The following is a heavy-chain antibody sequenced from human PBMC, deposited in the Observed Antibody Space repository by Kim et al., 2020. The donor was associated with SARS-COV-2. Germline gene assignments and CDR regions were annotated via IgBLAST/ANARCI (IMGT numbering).Heavy chain of an antibody. Sequence: GGSLRLSCAASGFTFSSYWMSWVRQAPGKGLEWVANIKQDGSEKYYVDSVKGRFTISRDNAKNSLYLQMNSLRAEDTAVYYCAREVAAAGDRGNFDYWGQGTLVTVSS. D-gene: IGHD6-13*01. CDR1: GFTFSSYW. J-gene: IGHJ4*02. V-gene: IGHV3-7*03. CDR3: AREVAAAGDRGNFDY. CDR2: IKQDGSEK.